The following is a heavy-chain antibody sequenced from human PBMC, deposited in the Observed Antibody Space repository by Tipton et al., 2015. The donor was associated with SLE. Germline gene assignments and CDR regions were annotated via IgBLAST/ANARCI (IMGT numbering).Heavy chain of an antibody. J-gene: IGHJ4*02. Sequence: SLRLSCAASGFIFDDYGMHWVRQAPGKGLEWVSSISWNGATIAYADSVRGRFSISRDNAKNSLYLQMNSLKIEDTALYFCAKDPRSSSRGWYFDYWGQGILVTVSS. V-gene: IGHV3-9*01. CDR3: AKDPRSSSRGWYFDY. CDR1: GFIFDDYG. D-gene: IGHD6-13*01. CDR2: ISWNGATI.